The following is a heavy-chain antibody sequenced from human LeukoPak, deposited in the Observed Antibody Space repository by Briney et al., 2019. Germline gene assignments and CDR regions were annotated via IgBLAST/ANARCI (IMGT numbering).Heavy chain of an antibody. CDR1: GYTFINYY. D-gene: IGHD1-1*01. V-gene: IGHV1-46*01. Sequence: EASVKVSCKASGYTFINYYIHWVRQAPGQGLEWMGIINPSGGSTSYAQKFRGRVTMTRDTSTSTVYMELSSLRSEDTAVFYCARAQLQLSLTQHYFDYWGQGTLVTVSS. CDR2: INPSGGST. J-gene: IGHJ4*02. CDR3: ARAQLQLSLTQHYFDY.